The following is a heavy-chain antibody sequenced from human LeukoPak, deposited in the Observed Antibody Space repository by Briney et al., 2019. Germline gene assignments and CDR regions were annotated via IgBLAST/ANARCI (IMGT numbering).Heavy chain of an antibody. Sequence: GGSLRLSCVGSGFTFYSYAMSWIRQAPGKGLTWVSGISGSSGSTYYADSVKGRFTISRDNSKNTVYLQMISLRAEDTAVYYCAKDPNQLLLRAFDIWGQGTMVTVSS. D-gene: IGHD2-2*01. CDR3: AKDPNQLLLRAFDI. CDR2: ISGSSGST. CDR1: GFTFYSYA. V-gene: IGHV3-23*01. J-gene: IGHJ3*02.